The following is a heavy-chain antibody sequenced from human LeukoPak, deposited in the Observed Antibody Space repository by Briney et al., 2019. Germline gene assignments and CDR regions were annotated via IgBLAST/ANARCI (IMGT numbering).Heavy chain of an antibody. CDR3: ARDRVYASGSRDVFGI. J-gene: IGHJ3*02. CDR1: GFTFSSYA. CDR2: ISGSGAST. V-gene: IGHV3-23*01. Sequence: GGSLRLSCAASGFTFSSYAMSWVRHAPGTGLGWGSGISGSGASTYHADSVKGRFTISGDNSKNTLYLQMNSLRAEDTAVYYCARDRVYASGSRDVFGIWGQGTMVAVSS. D-gene: IGHD3-10*01.